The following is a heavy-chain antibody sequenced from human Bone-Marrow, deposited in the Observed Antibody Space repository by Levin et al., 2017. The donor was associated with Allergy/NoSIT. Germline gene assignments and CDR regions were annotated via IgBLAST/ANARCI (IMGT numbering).Heavy chain of an antibody. V-gene: IGHV4-4*02. D-gene: IGHD2-21*01. CDR1: GASISTRNW. CDR2: IYHSGST. CDR3: ARGGTGYGDCAILWGEVPFDP. Sequence: PSETLSLTCAVSGASISTRNWWHWVRQSPGKGLEWIGQIYHSGSTDYNPSLRSRVTIFVDTLNNQFSLRLTSVTAAATAFYYCARGGTGYGDCAILWGEVPFDPWGQGTLVTVSS. J-gene: IGHJ5*02.